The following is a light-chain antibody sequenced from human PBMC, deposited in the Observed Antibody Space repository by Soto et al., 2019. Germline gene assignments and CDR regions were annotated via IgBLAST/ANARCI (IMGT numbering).Light chain of an antibody. J-gene: IGLJ1*01. CDR3: GTWDNSLSAYV. V-gene: IGLV1-51*01. CDR1: GSNIGNNF. Sequence: QSVLTQPPSVSAAPGQKVTISCSGSGSNIGNNFVSWYQQFPGTAPKLLIYDNNKRPSGIPDRFSGSKSGTSATLGITGLXTGDEADYYCGTWDNSLSAYVFGAGTKVTLL. CDR2: DNN.